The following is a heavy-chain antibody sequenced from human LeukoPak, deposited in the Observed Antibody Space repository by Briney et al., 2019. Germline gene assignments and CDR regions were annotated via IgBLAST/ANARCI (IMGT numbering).Heavy chain of an antibody. J-gene: IGHJ5*02. CDR1: GASISSSDYY. Sequence: KPSETLSLTCSVSGASISSSDYYWGWIRQPPGKGLEWIGTIYHSGSTYYNTSLKSRVTISVDTSKNQFSLKFNSVTAEDTAVYYCARDPSSGWYLKGWFDPWGQGTLVTVSS. CDR3: ARDPSSGWYLKGWFDP. CDR2: IYHSGST. V-gene: IGHV4-39*07. D-gene: IGHD6-19*01.